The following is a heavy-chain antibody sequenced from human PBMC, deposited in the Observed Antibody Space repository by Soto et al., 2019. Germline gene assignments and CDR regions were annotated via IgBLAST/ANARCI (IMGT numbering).Heavy chain of an antibody. Sequence: ASVKVSCKVSGYTLTELSMHWVRQAPGKGLEWMGGFDPEDGETIYAQKFQGRVIMTEDTSTDTAYMELSSLRSEDTAVYYCATHTPYYDFWSGYYGNSNYYYYYGMDVWGQGTTVTVSS. CDR3: ATHTPYYDFWSGYYGNSNYYYYYGMDV. J-gene: IGHJ6*02. V-gene: IGHV1-24*01. D-gene: IGHD3-3*01. CDR1: GYTLTELS. CDR2: FDPEDGET.